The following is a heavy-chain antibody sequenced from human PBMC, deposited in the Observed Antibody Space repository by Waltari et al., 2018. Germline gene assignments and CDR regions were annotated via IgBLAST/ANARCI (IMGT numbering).Heavy chain of an antibody. V-gene: IGHV4-39*01. CDR1: GGSISSSSYY. Sequence: QLQLQESGPGLVKPSETLSLTCPVSGGSISSSSYYWGWIRQPPGKGLEWIGSIYYSGSTYYNPSLKSRVTISVDTSKNQFSLKLSSVTAADTAVYYCARHVGDFWSGYYYYYYMDVWGKGTTVTVSS. D-gene: IGHD3-3*01. CDR3: ARHVGDFWSGYYYYYYMDV. CDR2: IYYSGST. J-gene: IGHJ6*03.